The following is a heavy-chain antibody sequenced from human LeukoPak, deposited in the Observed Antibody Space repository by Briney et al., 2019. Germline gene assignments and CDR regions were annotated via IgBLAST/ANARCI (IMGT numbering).Heavy chain of an antibody. CDR2: IAPSGGSI. D-gene: IGHD6-19*01. Sequence: PGGSLRLSCTTFGFAFSSYSMNWVRQAPGKGLEWVSSIAPSGGSIFYADSVKGRFSISRDNAKNSLLLQMYSLGADDTAVYYCARLAGSRSPWYLDLWGRGTLVTVSS. CDR3: ARLAGSRSPWYLDL. J-gene: IGHJ2*01. V-gene: IGHV3-21*04. CDR1: GFAFSSYS.